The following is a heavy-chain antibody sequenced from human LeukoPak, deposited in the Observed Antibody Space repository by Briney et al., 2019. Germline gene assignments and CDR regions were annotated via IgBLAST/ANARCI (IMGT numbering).Heavy chain of an antibody. CDR2: IYYSGST. CDR3: ARGPYDFWSGYYGYMDV. Sequence: SETLSLTCTVSDGSISSYCWSWIRQPPGKGLEWIGYIYYSGSTNYNPSLKSRVTISVDTSKNQFSLKLSSVTAADTAVYYCARGPYDFWSGYYGYMDVWGKGTTVTVSS. D-gene: IGHD3-3*01. CDR1: DGSISSYC. J-gene: IGHJ6*03. V-gene: IGHV4-59*01.